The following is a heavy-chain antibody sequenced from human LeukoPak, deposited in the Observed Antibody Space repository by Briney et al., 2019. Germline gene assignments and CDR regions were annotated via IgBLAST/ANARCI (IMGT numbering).Heavy chain of an antibody. J-gene: IGHJ3*02. Sequence: PGGSLRLSCAASGFTFTSYSMNWVRQAPGKGLEWVSSISSSSSYIYYADSVKGRFTISRDNAKNSLYLHMNSLRAEDTAVYYCAREVCGGDCITSVFDIWGQGTMVTVSS. V-gene: IGHV3-21*01. D-gene: IGHD2-21*02. CDR2: ISSSSSYI. CDR1: GFTFTSYS. CDR3: AREVCGGDCITSVFDI.